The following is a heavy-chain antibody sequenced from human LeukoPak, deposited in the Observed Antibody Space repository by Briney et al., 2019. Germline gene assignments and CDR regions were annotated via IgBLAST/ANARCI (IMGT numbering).Heavy chain of an antibody. J-gene: IGHJ4*02. CDR3: ARARWGSGSYQPIFDY. D-gene: IGHD1-26*01. CDR1: GYTFTGYY. CDR2: INPNSGGT. Sequence: ASVKVSCKASGYTFTGYYMHWVRQAPGQGLEWMGWINPNSGGTNYAQKFQGRVTMTRDTSISTAYMELSRLRSDDTAVYYCARARWGSGSYQPIFDYWGQGTLVTVSS. V-gene: IGHV1-2*02.